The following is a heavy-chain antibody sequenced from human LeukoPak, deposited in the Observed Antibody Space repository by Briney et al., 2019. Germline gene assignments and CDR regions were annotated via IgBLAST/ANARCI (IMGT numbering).Heavy chain of an antibody. D-gene: IGHD4-17*01. CDR3: ARLADDYGDYVRVHFDH. CDR1: GYRFASYW. V-gene: IGHV5-51*01. Sequence: GDCLEISCKGSGYRFASYWIGWVRQKPGKGLEWMGIVSPDDSETRYSPSFQGQVTLSADKSVSTAYLHWSSLKASDTAIYYCARLADDYGDYVRVHFDHWGQGALVTVSS. J-gene: IGHJ4*02. CDR2: VSPDDSET.